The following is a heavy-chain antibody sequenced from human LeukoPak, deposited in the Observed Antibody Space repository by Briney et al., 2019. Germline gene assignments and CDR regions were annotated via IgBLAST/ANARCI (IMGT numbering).Heavy chain of an antibody. J-gene: IGHJ4*02. V-gene: IGHV4-59*01. CDR1: GGSISSYY. Sequence: SETLSLTCTVSGGSISSYYWSWIRQPPGKGLEWIGYIYYSGSTNYNPSLKSRVTISVDTSKNQFSLKLSSVTAADTPVYYCARAQTYYDFWSGYIPYYFDYWGQGTLVTVSS. D-gene: IGHD3-3*01. CDR3: ARAQTYYDFWSGYIPYYFDY. CDR2: IYYSGST.